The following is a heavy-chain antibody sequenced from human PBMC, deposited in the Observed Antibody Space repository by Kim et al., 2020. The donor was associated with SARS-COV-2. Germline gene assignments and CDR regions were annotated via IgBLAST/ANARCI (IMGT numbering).Heavy chain of an antibody. J-gene: IGHJ4*02. CDR2: IGGGGIST. D-gene: IGHD3-10*01. Sequence: GGSLRLSCAASGFTFSNYAMSWVRQAPGKGLEWVSGIGGGGISTYYADSAKGRFTISRDNSKNTLYLQMNSLRAEDTAVYYCAKGNMVRGPHLFDYWGQGTLVTVSS. CDR1: GFTFSNYA. V-gene: IGHV3-23*01. CDR3: AKGNMVRGPHLFDY.